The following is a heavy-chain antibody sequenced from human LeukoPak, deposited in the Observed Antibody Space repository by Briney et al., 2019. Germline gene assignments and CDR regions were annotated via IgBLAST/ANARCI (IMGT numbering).Heavy chain of an antibody. Sequence: GSLSFPCAASGFTFSIYAMNWVRQAPGKGLEWISTVSASGGSTYYTDSIKGRFTISRDNSKNTLYLQMNSLRADDTAVYYCAKLTVVDYWGQGTLVTVSS. V-gene: IGHV3-23*01. D-gene: IGHD4-23*01. CDR1: GFTFSIYA. CDR2: VSASGGST. J-gene: IGHJ4*02. CDR3: AKLTVVDY.